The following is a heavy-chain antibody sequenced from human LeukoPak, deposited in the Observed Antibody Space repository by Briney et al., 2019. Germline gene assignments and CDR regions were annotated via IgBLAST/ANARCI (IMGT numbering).Heavy chain of an antibody. CDR3: ARIKSGIDF. Sequence: GGSLRLSCAASGFIVSNNYMSWVRQAPGKGLEWVSVIYSGGSTYYADSVKGRFTISRDTSKNTLYLQMNSLRADDTAVYYCARIKSGIDFWGQGTTVTVSS. CDR2: IYSGGST. D-gene: IGHD1-26*01. J-gene: IGHJ6*02. V-gene: IGHV3-53*01. CDR1: GFIVSNNY.